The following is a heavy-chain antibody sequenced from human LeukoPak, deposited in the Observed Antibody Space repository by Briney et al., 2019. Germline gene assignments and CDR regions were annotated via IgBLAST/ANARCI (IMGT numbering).Heavy chain of an antibody. CDR1: GFTFSSYS. CDR2: ISSSSSYI. J-gene: IGHJ4*02. V-gene: IGHV3-21*01. CDR3: ARVVIGSYGPDFDY. D-gene: IGHD5/OR15-5a*01. Sequence: PGGSLRLSCAASGFTFSSYSMNWVRQAPGKGLEWVSSISSSSSYIYYADSVKGRFTISRDNAKNSLYLQMNSLRAEDTAVYYCARVVIGSYGPDFDYWGQGTLVTVSS.